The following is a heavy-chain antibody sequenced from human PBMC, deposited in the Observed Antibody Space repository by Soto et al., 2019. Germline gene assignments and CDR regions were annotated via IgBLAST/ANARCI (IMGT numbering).Heavy chain of an antibody. D-gene: IGHD4-4*01. CDR3: ARPLWRDDYNWGYFDL. V-gene: IGHV3-30-3*01. CDR1: GFTFSSYA. Sequence: QVQLVESGGGVVQPGRSLRLSCAASGFTFSSYAMHWVRQAPGKGLEWVAVISYDGSNKYYADSVKGRFTISRDNSKNTLDLQLTSLRTEGAAVYYCARPLWRDDYNWGYFDLWGRGTLVTVSS. CDR2: ISYDGSNK. J-gene: IGHJ2*01.